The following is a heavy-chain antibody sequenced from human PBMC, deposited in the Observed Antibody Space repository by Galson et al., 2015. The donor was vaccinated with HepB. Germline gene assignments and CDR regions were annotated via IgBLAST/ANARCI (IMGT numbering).Heavy chain of an antibody. CDR1: GYTFTSYA. D-gene: IGHD6-19*01. CDR3: ARWLTRNNWFDP. Sequence: SVKVSCKASGYTFTSYAMHWVRQAPGQRLEWMGWINAGNGNTKYSQKFQGRVTITRDTSASTAYMELSSLRSEDTAVYYCARWLTRNNWFDPWGQGTLVTVSS. CDR2: INAGNGNT. V-gene: IGHV1-3*01. J-gene: IGHJ5*02.